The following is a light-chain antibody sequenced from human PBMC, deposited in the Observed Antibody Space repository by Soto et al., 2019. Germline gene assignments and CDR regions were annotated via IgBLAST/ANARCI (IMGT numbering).Light chain of an antibody. V-gene: IGLV2-11*01. J-gene: IGLJ1*01. Sequence: QSALTQPRSVSGSPGQSVTISCTGTSSDVGGYNYVSWYQQHPGKAPKLMIYDVGKRPSGVPDRFSGSKSGNTASLTISGLQAEDEADYYCCSYAGSYTFGYVFGTGTKVTVL. CDR1: SSDVGGYNY. CDR2: DVG. CDR3: CSYAGSYTFGYV.